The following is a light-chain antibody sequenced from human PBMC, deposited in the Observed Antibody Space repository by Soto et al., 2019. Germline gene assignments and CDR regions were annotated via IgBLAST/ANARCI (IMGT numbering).Light chain of an antibody. CDR1: QSVSSY. V-gene: IGKV3-11*01. CDR3: QRRSNWPPVT. Sequence: EIVLTQSPATLSLSPGERATLSCRASQSVSSYLAWYQQKPGQAPRLRIYDASNRATGIPARFSGSGSGTDFALTISILEPEDFAVYDCQRRSNWPPVTFGQGTRLEIK. CDR2: DAS. J-gene: IGKJ5*01.